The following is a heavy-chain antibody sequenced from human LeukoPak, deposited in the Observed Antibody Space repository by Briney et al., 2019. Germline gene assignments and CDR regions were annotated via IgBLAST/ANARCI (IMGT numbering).Heavy chain of an antibody. CDR3: YMITFGGVKSIDY. Sequence: SETLSLTCTVSGGSISSYYWSWIRQPPGKGLEWIGYIYYSGSTNYNPSLKSRVTISVDTSKNQFSLKLSSVTAADTAVYYCYMITFGGVKSIDYWGQGTLVTVSS. V-gene: IGHV4-59*08. J-gene: IGHJ4*02. D-gene: IGHD3-16*01. CDR1: GGSISSYY. CDR2: IYYSGST.